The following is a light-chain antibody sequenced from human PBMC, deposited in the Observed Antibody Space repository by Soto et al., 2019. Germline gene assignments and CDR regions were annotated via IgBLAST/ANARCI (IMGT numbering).Light chain of an antibody. V-gene: IGKV1-39*01. CDR1: QSISGY. CDR3: LHHGSSLWT. J-gene: IGKJ1*01. Sequence: DIQMTQSPSSLSASVGDRVTITCRTSQSISGYLNWYRHKPGKAPTLLIYAASTLQSGVPSRFSGSGSGTDFTLTISRLEPEDFAVYYCLHHGSSLWTFGQGTKVDIK. CDR2: AAS.